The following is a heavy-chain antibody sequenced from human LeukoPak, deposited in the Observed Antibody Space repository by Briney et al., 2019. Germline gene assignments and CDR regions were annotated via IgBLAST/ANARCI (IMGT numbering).Heavy chain of an antibody. V-gene: IGHV4-59*08. CDR1: GGSISSYY. J-gene: IGHJ6*02. CDR3: ARLRGSSSFLYYYGMDV. D-gene: IGHD6-13*01. Sequence: SETLSLTCTVSGGSISSYYWSWIRQPPGKGLEWIGYIYYSGSTNYNPPLKSRVTISVDTSKNQFSLKLSSVTAADTAVYYCARLRGSSSFLYYYGMDVWGQGTTVTVSS. CDR2: IYYSGST.